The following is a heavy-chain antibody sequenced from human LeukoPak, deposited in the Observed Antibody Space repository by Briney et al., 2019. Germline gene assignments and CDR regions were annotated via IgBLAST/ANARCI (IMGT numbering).Heavy chain of an antibody. CDR3: ATEGGRFGELFLDY. CDR1: GYTLTELS. Sequence: GASVKVSCKVSGYTLTELSMHWVRQAPGKGLEWMGGFDPEDGETIYAQKFQGRVTMTEDTSTDTAYMELSSLRSEDTAVYYCATEGGRFGELFLDYWGQGTLLTVSS. J-gene: IGHJ4*02. V-gene: IGHV1-24*01. CDR2: FDPEDGET. D-gene: IGHD3-10*01.